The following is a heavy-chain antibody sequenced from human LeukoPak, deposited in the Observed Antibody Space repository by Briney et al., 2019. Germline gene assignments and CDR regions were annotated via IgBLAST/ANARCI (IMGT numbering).Heavy chain of an antibody. V-gene: IGHV4-34*01. CDR3: ARAGTSILGIDY. CDR1: GGSFSGYY. J-gene: IGHJ4*02. Sequence: SETLSLTCAVYGGSFSGYYWSWIRQPPGKGLEWIGEINHSGSTNYNPSLKSRVTISVDTSKNQFSLKLSSVTAADTAVYYCARAGTSILGIDYWGQGTLVTVSS. CDR2: INHSGST. D-gene: IGHD2-2*01.